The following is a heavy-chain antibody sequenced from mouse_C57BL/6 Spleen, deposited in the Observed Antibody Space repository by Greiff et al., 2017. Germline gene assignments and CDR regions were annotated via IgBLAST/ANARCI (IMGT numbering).Heavy chain of an antibody. CDR2: IDPDTGGT. CDR3: REDYV. J-gene: IGHJ1*03. CDR1: GYTFTDYE. Sequence: QVQLQQSGAELVRPGASVTLSCKASGYTFTDYEMHWVKQTPVHGLEWIGAIDPDTGGTAYNQKFKGKAILTADTSSSTAYMELRSLTSEDSAVYYCREDYVRGTGTTVTVSS. V-gene: IGHV1-15*01.